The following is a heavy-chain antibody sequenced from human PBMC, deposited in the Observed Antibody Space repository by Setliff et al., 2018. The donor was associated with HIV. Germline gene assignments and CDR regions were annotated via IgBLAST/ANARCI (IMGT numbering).Heavy chain of an antibody. Sequence: GGSLRLSCTGYGFSFNSYGMHWVRQAPGKGLEWVALIWYDERNKYYGDSVKGRFTVSRDNTKNTLYLHMNGLGPEDTAVYYCAKDGGKYFTEFDFWGQGTLVTVSS. CDR2: IWYDERNK. CDR3: AKDGGKYFTEFDF. D-gene: IGHD3-9*01. CDR1: GFSFNSYG. V-gene: IGHV3-30*02. J-gene: IGHJ5*01.